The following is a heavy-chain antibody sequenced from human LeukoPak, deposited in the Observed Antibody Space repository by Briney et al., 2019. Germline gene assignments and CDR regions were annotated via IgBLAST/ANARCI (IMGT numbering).Heavy chain of an antibody. CDR2: ISPSSSYI. J-gene: IGHJ4*02. CDR1: GFSFSSYA. D-gene: IGHD3-22*01. Sequence: GGTLRLSCAASGFSFSSYAINWVRQAPGKGLGWVSSISPSSSYIHYADSAKGRFTISRDNAKNSLYLQMNSLRAEDTAVYYCARVVTYYSDSSGYALDYWGQGALVTVSS. CDR3: ARVVTYYSDSSGYALDY. V-gene: IGHV3-21*01.